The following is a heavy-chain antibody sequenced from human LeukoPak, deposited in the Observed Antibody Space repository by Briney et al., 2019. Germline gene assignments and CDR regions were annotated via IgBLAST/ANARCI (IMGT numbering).Heavy chain of an antibody. V-gene: IGHV3-30*04. CDR3: ARVLPLWFGELLFSDAFDI. CDR1: GFTFTNYP. D-gene: IGHD3-10*01. Sequence: GGSLRLSCAASGFTFTNYPVHWVRQAPGKGLEWVTVISYDGTTKYYADSVKGRFTISRDNSRNTLYLQMNNLRTEDTAVYYCARVLPLWFGELLFSDAFDIWGQGTMVTVSS. J-gene: IGHJ3*02. CDR2: ISYDGTTK.